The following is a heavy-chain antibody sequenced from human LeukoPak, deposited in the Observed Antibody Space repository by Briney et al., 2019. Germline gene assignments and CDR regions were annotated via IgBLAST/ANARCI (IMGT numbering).Heavy chain of an antibody. D-gene: IGHD3-22*01. CDR1: GFTFSSYA. CDR3: ARDWERDYYDSSGYLDY. CDR2: ISYDGSNK. Sequence: GRSLRLSCAASGFTFSSYAMHWVRQAPGKGLEWVAVISYDGSNKYYADSVKGRFTISRDNSKDTLYLQMNSLRAEDTAVYYCARDWERDYYDSSGYLDYWGQGTLVTVSS. J-gene: IGHJ4*02. V-gene: IGHV3-30-3*01.